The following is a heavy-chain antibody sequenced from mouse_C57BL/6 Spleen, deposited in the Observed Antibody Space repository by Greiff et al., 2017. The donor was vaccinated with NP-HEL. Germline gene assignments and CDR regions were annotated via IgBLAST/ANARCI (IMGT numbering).Heavy chain of an antibody. CDR3: ARWRFEDYYAMDY. V-gene: IGHV1-26*01. J-gene: IGHJ4*01. CDR1: GYTFTDYY. Sequence: EVQLQQSGPELVKPGASVKISCKASGYTFTDYYMNWVKQSHGKSLEWIGDINPNNGGTSYNPQFKGKATLTVDKASSTAYMELRSLTSEDAAVYYCARWRFEDYYAMDYGGQGTSVTVSS. CDR2: INPNNGGT.